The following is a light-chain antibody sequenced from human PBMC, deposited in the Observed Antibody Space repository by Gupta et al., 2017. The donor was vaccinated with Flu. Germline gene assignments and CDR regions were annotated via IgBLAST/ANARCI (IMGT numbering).Light chain of an antibody. Sequence: QSVLTQPPSMSGTPGQRVTISCSGSVSNIGTFSVYWYQQVPGTAPKLLIVSTDHRPSGVPDRLSGSRAGTSAALTISGLRSEDEADYYCAAWDDSLSGVVFGGGTKLTVV. J-gene: IGLJ2*01. V-gene: IGLV1-47*01. CDR1: VSNIGTFS. CDR3: AAWDDSLSGVV. CDR2: STD.